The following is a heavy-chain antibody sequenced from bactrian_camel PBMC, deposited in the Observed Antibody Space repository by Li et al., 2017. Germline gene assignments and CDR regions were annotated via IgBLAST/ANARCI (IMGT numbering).Heavy chain of an antibody. CDR2: IDSDGSS. CDR3: AKDFNGGSWHQMDY. D-gene: IGHD6*01. J-gene: IGHJ4*01. V-gene: IGHV3S53*01. Sequence: HVQLVESGGGLVQPGGSLRLSCAASGETYCVGWFRQAPGKEREFVSAIDSDGSSRYADSVKGRYTISQDDATNTDYLYLQLNSLKTEDTAMYYCAKDFNGGSWHQMDYWGQGTQVTVS. CDR1: GETYC.